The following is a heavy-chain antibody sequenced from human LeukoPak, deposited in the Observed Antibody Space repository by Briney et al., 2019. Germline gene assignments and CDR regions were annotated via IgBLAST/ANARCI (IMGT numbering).Heavy chain of an antibody. CDR2: SSSNGDST. Sequence: RGFLGLSCHAFGFTFSSYAMHWVRQATGRGLEYISGSSSNGDSTYYADSVKARFTIPRDTSKNTLYLQMSSLRADDTAVSYCVTPLAAGLWRILDYWGQGALVTASS. D-gene: IGHD2-15*01. J-gene: IGHJ4*02. CDR3: VTPLAAGLWRILDY. CDR1: GFTFSSYA. V-gene: IGHV3-64D*09.